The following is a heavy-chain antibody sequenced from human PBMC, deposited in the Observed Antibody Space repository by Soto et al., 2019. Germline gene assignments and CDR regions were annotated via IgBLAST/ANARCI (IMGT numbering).Heavy chain of an antibody. V-gene: IGHV1-69*13. D-gene: IGHD4-4*01. J-gene: IGHJ4*02. CDR1: GGTFSSYA. CDR3: ARDIWDPHDHSNSLDY. CDR2: IIPIFGTA. Sequence: SVKVSCKASGGTFSSYAISWVRQAPGQGLEWMGGIIPIFGTANYAQKFQGRVTITADESTSTAYMELSSLRSEDTAVYYCARDIWDPHDHSNSLDYWGQGTLVTVSS.